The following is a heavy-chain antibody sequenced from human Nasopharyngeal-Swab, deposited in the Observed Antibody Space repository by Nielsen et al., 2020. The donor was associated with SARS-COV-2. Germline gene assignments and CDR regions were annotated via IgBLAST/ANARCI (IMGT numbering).Heavy chain of an antibody. D-gene: IGHD3-3*01. Sequence: WIRQPPGKGLEWIGSIYYSGSTYYNPSLKSRVTISVDTSKNQFSLKLSSVTAADTAVYYCARMYYGFWSGYYEVYNWFDPWGQGTLVTVSS. CDR2: IYYSGST. V-gene: IGHV4-39*01. CDR3: ARMYYGFWSGYYEVYNWFDP. J-gene: IGHJ5*02.